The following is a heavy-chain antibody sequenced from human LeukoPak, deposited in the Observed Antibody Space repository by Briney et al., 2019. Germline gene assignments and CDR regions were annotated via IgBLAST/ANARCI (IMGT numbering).Heavy chain of an antibody. D-gene: IGHD2-2*02. CDR1: GFTFSNAW. V-gene: IGHV3-15*01. CDR3: TTDLGYCSSTSCYTNDY. Sequence: PEGSLRLSCAASGFTFSNAWMSWVRQAPGKGLEWVGRIKGKTDGGTTDHAAPVKGRFTISRDDSKNTLYLQMNSLKTEDTAVYYCTTDLGYCSSTSCYTNDYWGQGTLVTVSS. J-gene: IGHJ4*02. CDR2: IKGKTDGGTT.